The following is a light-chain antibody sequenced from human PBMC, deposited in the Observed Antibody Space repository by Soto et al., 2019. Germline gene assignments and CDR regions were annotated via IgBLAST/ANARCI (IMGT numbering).Light chain of an antibody. V-gene: IGLV2-14*01. CDR2: EVS. Sequence: QSVLTQPPSVSGAPGQRVTISCTGSSSDVGGYNYVSWYQQHPGKAPKLMIYEVSNRPSGVSNRFSGSKSGNTASLTISGLQAEDEADYYCSSYTSSSTPLYVFGTGTKVTVL. CDR3: SSYTSSSTPLYV. J-gene: IGLJ1*01. CDR1: SSDVGGYNY.